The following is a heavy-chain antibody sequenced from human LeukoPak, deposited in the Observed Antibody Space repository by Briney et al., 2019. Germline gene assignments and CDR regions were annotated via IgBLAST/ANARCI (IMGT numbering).Heavy chain of an antibody. V-gene: IGHV3-15*01. D-gene: IGHD3-22*01. J-gene: IGHJ1*01. CDR1: GFIFTDHY. Sequence: TGGSLRLSCVVSGFIFTDHYVDWVRQSPGKGLEWLGRIKRETDGGTIDYAAPVKGRFTISRDDSRNTLYLQMDSLKIEDTAVYYCTTDRYYDNSELQFQHWGQGTLVTVSS. CDR3: TTDRYYDNSELQFQH. CDR2: IKRETDGGTI.